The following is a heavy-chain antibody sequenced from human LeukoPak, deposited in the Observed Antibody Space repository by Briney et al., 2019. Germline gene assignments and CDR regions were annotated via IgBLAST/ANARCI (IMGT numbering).Heavy chain of an antibody. Sequence: GGSLRLSCAASGFTVSNNYMSWVRQAPGKGLEWVSVIYSGGSTYYADSVKGRFTISRDNSKNTLYLQMNRLRAEDTAVYYCAKVVVGTVIVVASSNFYYYYMDVWGKGTTVTISS. V-gene: IGHV3-53*01. CDR3: AKVVVGTVIVVASSNFYYYYMDV. J-gene: IGHJ6*03. D-gene: IGHD3-22*01. CDR2: IYSGGST. CDR1: GFTVSNNY.